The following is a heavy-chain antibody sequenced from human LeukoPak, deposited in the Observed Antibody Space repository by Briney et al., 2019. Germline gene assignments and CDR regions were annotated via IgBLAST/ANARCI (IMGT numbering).Heavy chain of an antibody. Sequence: SETLSLTCAVSGGSISSSNWWSWVRQPPGKGLEWIGEIYHSGSTNYNPSLKSRVTISVDKSKNQFSLKLSSVTAADTAVYYCARNGGSGSLYYFDYWGQGTLVTVSS. J-gene: IGHJ4*02. D-gene: IGHD3-10*01. CDR3: ARNGGSGSLYYFDY. CDR1: GGSISSSNW. CDR2: IYHSGST. V-gene: IGHV4-4*02.